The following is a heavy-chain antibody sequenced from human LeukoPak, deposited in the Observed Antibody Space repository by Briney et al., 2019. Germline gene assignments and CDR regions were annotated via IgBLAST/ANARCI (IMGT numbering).Heavy chain of an antibody. J-gene: IGHJ6*02. CDR3: ASTPLHYYYYYGMDV. CDR2: FDPEDGET. D-gene: IGHD2-2*01. V-gene: IGHV1-24*01. CDR1: GYTLTELS. Sequence: ASVMVSCKVSGYTLTELSMHWVRQAPGKGLEWMGGFDPEDGETIYAQKFQGRVTMTEDTSTDTAYMELSSLRSEDTAVYYCASTPLHYYYYYGMDVWGQGTTVTVSS.